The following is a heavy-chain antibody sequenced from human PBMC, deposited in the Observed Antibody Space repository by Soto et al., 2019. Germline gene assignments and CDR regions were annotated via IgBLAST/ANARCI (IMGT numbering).Heavy chain of an antibody. V-gene: IGHV4-39*01. J-gene: IGHJ4*02. CDR3: ARRFRYSVYLESFDI. CDR2: LDYRGRT. CDR1: GDSITSGTYY. Sequence: QLQLQESGPGLVKPSETLSLTCTVSGDSITSGTYYWGWIRQSPGKGLEWIGSLDYRGRTYSNPSLNSRVAISVDTSKNQFSLRLSSVTAADTAVYYCARRFRYSVYLESFDIWGQGTLVAVSS. D-gene: IGHD2-8*01.